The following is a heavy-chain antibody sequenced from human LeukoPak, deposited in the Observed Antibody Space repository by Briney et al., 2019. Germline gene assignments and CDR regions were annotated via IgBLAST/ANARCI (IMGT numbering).Heavy chain of an antibody. CDR1: GFTLSNSG. J-gene: IGHJ4*02. V-gene: IGHV3-21*01. CDR3: ARDPLIHIYSSSWTLPHFDY. Sequence: GGSLRLSCAASGFTLSNSGMNWVRQAPGRGLEWVSSISTTSSYIYYADSVKGRFTISRDNAKNSLYLQMNSLRAEDTAVYYCARDPLIHIYSSSWTLPHFDYWGQGTLVTVSS. D-gene: IGHD6-13*01. CDR2: ISTTSSYI.